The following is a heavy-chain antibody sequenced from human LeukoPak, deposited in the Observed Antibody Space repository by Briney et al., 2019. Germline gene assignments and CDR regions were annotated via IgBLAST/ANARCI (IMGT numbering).Heavy chain of an antibody. CDR2: INHSGST. CDR1: GGSFSGYY. J-gene: IGHJ4*02. CDR3: ARVSIAVAVTFDY. D-gene: IGHD6-19*01. V-gene: IGHV4-34*01. Sequence: SETLSLTCAVYGGSFSGYYWSWIRQPPGKGLEWIGEINHSGSTNYNPSLKSRVTISVDTSKNQFSLKLSSVTAADTAVYYCARVSIAVAVTFDYWGQGTLVTVSS.